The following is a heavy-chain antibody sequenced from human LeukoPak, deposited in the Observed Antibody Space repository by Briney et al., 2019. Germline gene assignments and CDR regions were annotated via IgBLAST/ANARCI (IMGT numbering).Heavy chain of an antibody. D-gene: IGHD2-15*01. CDR1: DFILRAYG. J-gene: IGHJ6*02. Sequence: GGSLRLSCAASDFILRAYGMNWVRHAPGKGLGWVSHVNFDGSSTNYADSVKGRFTISRDNARNTLYLQMNSLRVEDTAVYYCARGVDYGLDVWGQGTTVTVSS. CDR3: ARGVDYGLDV. CDR2: VNFDGSST. V-gene: IGHV3-74*01.